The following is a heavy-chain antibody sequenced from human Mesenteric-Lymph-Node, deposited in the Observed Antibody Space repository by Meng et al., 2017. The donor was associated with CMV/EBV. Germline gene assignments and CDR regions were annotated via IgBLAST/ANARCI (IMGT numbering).Heavy chain of an antibody. V-gene: IGHV1-8*01. Sequence: KSSGYDFNSYAISWVRQATGQGLEWMGWMNPNSGNTGSAQNFQGRVTMTRNTSIGTAYMELSSLRSEDTAVYYCARGQRGTGEHDFWGQGTLVTVSS. CDR1: GYDFNSYA. D-gene: IGHD7-27*01. CDR3: ARGQRGTGEHDF. CDR2: MNPNSGNT. J-gene: IGHJ4*02.